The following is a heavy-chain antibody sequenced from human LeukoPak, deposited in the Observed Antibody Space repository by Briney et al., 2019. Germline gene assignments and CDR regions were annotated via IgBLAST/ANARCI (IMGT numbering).Heavy chain of an antibody. J-gene: IGHJ4*02. CDR1: GFTFSSYA. D-gene: IGHD5-18*01. V-gene: IGHV3-66*01. Sequence: RAGGSLRRSCAASGFTFSSYAMSWVRQAPGKGLEWVSVIYSGGSTYYADSVKGRFTISRDNSKNTLYLQMNSLRAEDTAVYYCARGGNSYGPEDFGYWGQGTLVTVSS. CDR2: IYSGGST. CDR3: ARGGNSYGPEDFGY.